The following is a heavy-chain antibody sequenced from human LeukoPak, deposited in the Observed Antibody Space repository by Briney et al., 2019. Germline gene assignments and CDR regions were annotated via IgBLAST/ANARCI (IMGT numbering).Heavy chain of an antibody. V-gene: IGHV4-61*02. CDR1: GGSISSGSYY. J-gene: IGHJ6*03. CDR3: ARDRVVPAAMVELYYYYMDV. CDR2: IYTSGST. D-gene: IGHD2-2*01. Sequence: PSQTLSLTCTVSGGSISSGSYYWSWIRQPAGKGLEWIGRIYTSGSTNYNPSLKSRVTISVNTSKNQFSLKLSSVTAADTAVYYCARDRVVPAAMVELYYYYMDVWGKGTTVTVSS.